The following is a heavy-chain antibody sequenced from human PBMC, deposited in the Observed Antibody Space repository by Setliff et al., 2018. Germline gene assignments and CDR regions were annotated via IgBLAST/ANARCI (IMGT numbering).Heavy chain of an antibody. J-gene: IGHJ4*02. V-gene: IGHV1-18*01. Sequence: GASVKVSCKTSGYTFTNFGISWVRQAPGQGLEWMGWISGYNGNTNYAQKFQSRVTMTTDTFTNTAYMELRSLRSDDTAVYYCARDRGLEADVVSSINMGDFWGQGTLVTVSS. CDR2: ISGYNGNT. CDR1: GYTFTNFG. D-gene: IGHD2-21*01. CDR3: ARDRGLEADVVSSINMGDF.